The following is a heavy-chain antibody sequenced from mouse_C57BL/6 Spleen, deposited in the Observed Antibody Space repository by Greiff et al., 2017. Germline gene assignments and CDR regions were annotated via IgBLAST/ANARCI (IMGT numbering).Heavy chain of an antibody. Sequence: VQLQQSGPELVKPGASVKISCKASGYSFTGYYMNWVKQSPEKSLEWIGESNPSTGGTTYNQKFKAKATLTVDKSSSTAYMQLKSLTSEDSAVYYCASLTEDYWGQGTTLTVSS. CDR3: ASLTEDY. CDR1: GYSFTGYY. CDR2: SNPSTGGT. D-gene: IGHD4-1*01. V-gene: IGHV1-42*01. J-gene: IGHJ2*01.